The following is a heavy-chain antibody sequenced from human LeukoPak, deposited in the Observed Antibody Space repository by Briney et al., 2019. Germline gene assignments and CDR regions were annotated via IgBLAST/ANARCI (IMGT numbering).Heavy chain of an antibody. Sequence: GGSRRLSWAAAGFTFSSYSMNWVRQAPGKWLEWVSYISSSSSTIYEADSVKGRFTISRDNAKNSLYLQMNSLRDEDTAVYYCARDPAVTYYFDYWGQGTLVTVSS. CDR2: ISSSSSTI. CDR1: GFTFSSYS. V-gene: IGHV3-48*02. CDR3: ARDPAVTYYFDY. D-gene: IGHD2-2*01. J-gene: IGHJ4*02.